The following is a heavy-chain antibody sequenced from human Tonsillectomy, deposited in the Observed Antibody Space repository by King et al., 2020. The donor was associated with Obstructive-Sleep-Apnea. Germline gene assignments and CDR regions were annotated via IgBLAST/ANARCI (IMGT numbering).Heavy chain of an antibody. J-gene: IGHJ6*02. CDR2: ISSEGDRK. CDR1: GFTFSNYD. V-gene: IGHV3-64*01. D-gene: IGHD5-12*01. CDR3: AREGLGV. Sequence: QLVQSGGDLVQPGGSLRLSCAASGFTFSNYDMHWVRQAPGKGMEYVSAISSEGDRKYYLKSVKGRFTISRANSKNMLYLQMGSLRAEDMAVYYCAREGLGVWGQGTTVTVSS.